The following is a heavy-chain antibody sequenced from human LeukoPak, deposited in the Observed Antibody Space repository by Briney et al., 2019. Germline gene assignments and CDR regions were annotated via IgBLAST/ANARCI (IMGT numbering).Heavy chain of an antibody. J-gene: IGHJ6*03. Sequence: PSETLSLTCTVSGGSISSYYWSWIRQPAGKGLEWIGRIYTSGSTNYNPSLKSRVTVSVDTSKNQFSLKLSSVTAADTAVYYCARSSIVGATPQYYYYYMDVWGKGTTVTVAS. CDR1: GGSISSYY. CDR2: IYTSGST. V-gene: IGHV4-4*07. D-gene: IGHD1-26*01. CDR3: ARSSIVGATPQYYYYYMDV.